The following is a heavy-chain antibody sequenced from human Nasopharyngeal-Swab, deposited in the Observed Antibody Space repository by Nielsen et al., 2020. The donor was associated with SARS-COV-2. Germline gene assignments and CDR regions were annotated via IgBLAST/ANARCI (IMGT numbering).Heavy chain of an antibody. D-gene: IGHD3-3*01. J-gene: IGHJ3*02. CDR3: ARDRALRFLEWLNGVRAFDI. CDR1: GGSISSSNW. CDR2: IYHSGST. Sequence: SETLSLTCAASGGSISSSNWWSWVRQPPGKGLEWIGEIYHSGSTNYNPSLKSRVTISVDKSKNQFSLKLSSVTAADTAVYYCARDRALRFLEWLNGVRAFDIWGQGTMVTVSS. V-gene: IGHV4-4*02.